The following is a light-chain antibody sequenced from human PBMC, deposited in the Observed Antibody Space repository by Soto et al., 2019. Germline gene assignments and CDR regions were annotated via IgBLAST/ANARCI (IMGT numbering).Light chain of an antibody. V-gene: IGKV3-15*01. CDR3: QQYDNWPLT. CDR1: QSVGSN. CDR2: DAS. Sequence: EIVMTQSPATLSVSPGERVTPSCRASQSVGSNLAWYQQKPGLAPRVLIYDASTRATVIPARFSGSGSGTEFTLTISSLQSEDFAVYYCQQYDNWPLTFGGGTKVEIK. J-gene: IGKJ4*01.